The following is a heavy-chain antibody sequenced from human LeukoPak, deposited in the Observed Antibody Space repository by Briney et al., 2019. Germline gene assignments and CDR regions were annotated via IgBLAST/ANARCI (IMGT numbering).Heavy chain of an antibody. D-gene: IGHD6-6*01. CDR3: ARGWGSSSPLDY. Sequence: SETLSLTCAVYGGSFSGYYWSWIRQPPGKGLEWIGEINHSGSTNYNPSLKSRVTISVDTSKNQFSLKLSSVTAADTAVYYCARGWGSSSPLDYWGQGTLVTVSS. CDR2: INHSGST. CDR1: GGSFSGYY. J-gene: IGHJ4*02. V-gene: IGHV4-34*01.